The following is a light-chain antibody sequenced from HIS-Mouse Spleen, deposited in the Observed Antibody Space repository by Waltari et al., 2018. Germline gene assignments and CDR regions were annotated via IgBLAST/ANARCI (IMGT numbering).Light chain of an antibody. CDR1: SSDVGSYNL. CDR3: CSYAGSSTFEV. CDR2: EAR. V-gene: IGLV2-23*02. Sequence: QSALTQPASVSGSPGQSITISCTGTSSDVGSYNLVSWSQQHPGKPPELLIHEARKRPSGVSNRFSCSKSGNTASLTISGLQAEDEADYYCCSYAGSSTFEVFGGGTKLTVL. J-gene: IGLJ2*01.